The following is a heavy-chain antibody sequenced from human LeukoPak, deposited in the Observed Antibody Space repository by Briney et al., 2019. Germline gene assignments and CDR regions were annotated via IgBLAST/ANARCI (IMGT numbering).Heavy chain of an antibody. CDR2: IIDSGGYT. V-gene: IGHV3-23*01. CDR1: GFTFSSYA. Sequence: GGSLRLSCAASGFTFSSYAMSWVRQAPGKGLEWVSGIIDSGGYTYYADSVKGRFTISRDNSKNTLYLQTNSLRAEDTAVYYCAKMLTGPRTFDYWGQGTLVTVSS. J-gene: IGHJ4*02. D-gene: IGHD3-10*01. CDR3: AKMLTGPRTFDY.